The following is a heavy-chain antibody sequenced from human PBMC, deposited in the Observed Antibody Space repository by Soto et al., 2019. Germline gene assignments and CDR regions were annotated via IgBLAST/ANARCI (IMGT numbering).Heavy chain of an antibody. CDR3: ARDRGYSFSYYFEY. J-gene: IGHJ4*02. CDR2: INPNSGGT. V-gene: IGHV1-2*02. Sequence: VSVKVSCKASGYTFTGYYMHWVRQAPGQGLEWMGWINPNSGGTNYAQKFQGRVTMTRDTSISTAYMELSRLRSDDTAVYYCARDRGYSFSYYFEYWGQGTLVTVSS. D-gene: IGHD5-18*01. CDR1: GYTFTGYY.